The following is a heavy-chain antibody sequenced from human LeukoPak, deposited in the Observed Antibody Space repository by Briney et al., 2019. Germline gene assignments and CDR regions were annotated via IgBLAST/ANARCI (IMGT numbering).Heavy chain of an antibody. CDR1: GFTFSSYW. V-gene: IGHV3-7*01. J-gene: IGHJ6*03. Sequence: PGGSLRLSCAASGFTFSSYWMSWVRQAPGKGLEWVANIKQDGSEKYYVDSVKGRFIISRDNAKNSLYLQMNSLRAEDTAVYYCAREIAYCSSTSCYPPKDYYYYYRDVGGKGPTVTVPS. CDR2: IKQDGSEK. CDR3: AREIAYCSSTSCYPPKDYYYYYRDV. D-gene: IGHD2-2*01.